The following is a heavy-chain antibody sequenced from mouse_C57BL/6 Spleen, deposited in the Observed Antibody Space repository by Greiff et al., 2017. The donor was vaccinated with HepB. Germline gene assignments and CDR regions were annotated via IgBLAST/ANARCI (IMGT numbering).Heavy chain of an antibody. V-gene: IGHV5-16*02. D-gene: IGHD4-1*01. CDR3: ARRNWDYFDY. Sequence: EVKLVESEGGLVQPGSSMKLSCTASGFTFSDYYMAWVRQVPEKGLEWVANINYDGSSTYYLDSLKSRFIISRDNAKNILYLQMSSLKSEDTATYYCARRNWDYFDYWGQGTTLTVSS. J-gene: IGHJ2*01. CDR1: GFTFSDYY. CDR2: INYDGSST.